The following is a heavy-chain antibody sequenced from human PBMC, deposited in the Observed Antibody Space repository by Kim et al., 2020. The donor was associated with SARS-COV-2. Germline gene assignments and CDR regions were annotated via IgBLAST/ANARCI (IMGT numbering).Heavy chain of an antibody. V-gene: IGHV3-23*01. CDR3: AKGIAATGTFHYYYYALDF. CDR1: GFTFSSYA. CDR2: ISGSGAST. D-gene: IGHD6-13*01. Sequence: GGSLRLSCAASGFTFSSYAMSWVRQAPGKGLEWVSAISGSGASTYYADSVKGRFTISRDNSKNTLYLQMNSLRAEDTAVYYCAKGIAATGTFHYYYYALDFWGQGTTVTVSS. J-gene: IGHJ6*02.